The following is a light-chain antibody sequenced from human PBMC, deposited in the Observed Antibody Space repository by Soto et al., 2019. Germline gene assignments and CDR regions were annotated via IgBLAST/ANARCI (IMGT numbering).Light chain of an antibody. V-gene: IGKV4-1*01. J-gene: IGKJ1*01. CDR1: QSVLYSSNNKNY. CDR3: RQYYSTLGT. CDR2: WAS. Sequence: VVLTQSPASLAVSLGERATINCKSSQSVLYSSNNKNYLAWYQQKPGQPPKLLIYWASTRESGVPDRFSGSGSGTDFTLTISSLQADDVAVYYCRQYYSTLGTFGQGTKVDIK.